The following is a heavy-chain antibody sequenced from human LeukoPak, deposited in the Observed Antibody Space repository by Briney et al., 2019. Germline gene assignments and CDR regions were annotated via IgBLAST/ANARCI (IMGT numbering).Heavy chain of an antibody. D-gene: IGHD2/OR15-2a*01. CDR3: ARTFSTAGPDY. Sequence: SETLSLTCTVSGGSINSYYWSWIRQPPGKGLEWIGYIYYSGSTNYNPSLKSRVTISVDTSKTQFSLKLSSVTAADTAVYYCARTFSTAGPDYWGQGTLVTVSS. J-gene: IGHJ4*02. CDR2: IYYSGST. V-gene: IGHV4-59*01. CDR1: GGSINSYY.